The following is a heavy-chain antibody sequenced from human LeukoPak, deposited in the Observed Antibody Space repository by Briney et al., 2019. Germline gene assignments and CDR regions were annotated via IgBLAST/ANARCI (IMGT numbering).Heavy chain of an antibody. D-gene: IGHD4-17*01. CDR3: ARQYGDYPPLWFGP. CDR1: GDFISSYY. V-gene: IGHV4-4*09. CDR2: IYTSGNT. Sequence: SETLSLTCTVSGDFISSYYWSWIRQPPGNGLEWIGYIYTSGNTNYNPSLKSRVTISGDMSRNQFSLKLSSVTAADTAVYYCARQYGDYPPLWFGPWGQGTLVTVSS. J-gene: IGHJ5*02.